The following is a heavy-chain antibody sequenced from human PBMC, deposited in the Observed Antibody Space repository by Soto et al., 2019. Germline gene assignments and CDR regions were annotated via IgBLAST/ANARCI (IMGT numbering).Heavy chain of an antibody. CDR3: ARDGEYGSGSYQLDY. CDR1: GFTFSSYG. D-gene: IGHD3-10*01. Sequence: PGGSLRLSCAASGFTFSSYGMHWVRQAPGKGLEWVAVIWYDGSNKYYADSVKGRFTIPRDNSKNTLYLQINSLRAEDTALYYCARDGEYGSGSYQLDYWGQGTLVTVSS. CDR2: IWYDGSNK. V-gene: IGHV3-33*01. J-gene: IGHJ4*02.